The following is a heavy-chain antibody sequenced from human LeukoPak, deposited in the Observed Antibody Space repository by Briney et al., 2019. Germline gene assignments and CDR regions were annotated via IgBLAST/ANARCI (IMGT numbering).Heavy chain of an antibody. J-gene: IGHJ6*03. V-gene: IGHV3-73*01. D-gene: IGHD2-15*01. Sequence: PGGSLKLSCAASGFTFSGSDMHWVRQASGKGLEWVARIRNKANSYATTYAASVKGRFTISRDDSKNTAYLHMNTLKTEDTAVYYCARRGGTIPKDYSYYMDVWGEGTTVTVSS. CDR2: IRNKANSYAT. CDR1: GFTFSGSD. CDR3: ARRGGTIPKDYSYYMDV.